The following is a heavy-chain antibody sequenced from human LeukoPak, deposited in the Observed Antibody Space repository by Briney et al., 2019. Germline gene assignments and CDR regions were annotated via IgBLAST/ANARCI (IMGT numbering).Heavy chain of an antibody. Sequence: GGSLRLSCAPSGFTFSSYGMHSVRQAPGKGLEWVAAISSDGTNKLYADSVEGRFTISRDHSKNTLYLQMNSLRPEDTSMYYCAKEDFGGSYFDYWGQGTLVTVSS. CDR3: AKEDFGGSYFDY. D-gene: IGHD3-10*01. V-gene: IGHV3-30*18. J-gene: IGHJ4*02. CDR1: GFTFSSYG. CDR2: ISSDGTNK.